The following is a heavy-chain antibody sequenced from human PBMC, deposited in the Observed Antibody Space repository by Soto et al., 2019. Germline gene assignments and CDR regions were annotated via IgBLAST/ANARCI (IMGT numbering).Heavy chain of an antibody. Sequence: QVQLQESGPGLVKPSQTLSLTCTVSGVSISSGGYYWNWIRQHPGKGLEWVGSIYYSGSTYYNPSLKSRVTLSVDTSKNQFSLKLNSVTAADTAVYYCARDQGGYCSITSCYLPEYFQHWGQCSLVTVSS. V-gene: IGHV4-31*03. CDR2: IYYSGST. CDR1: GVSISSGGYY. CDR3: ARDQGGYCSITSCYLPEYFQH. D-gene: IGHD2-2*01. J-gene: IGHJ1*01.